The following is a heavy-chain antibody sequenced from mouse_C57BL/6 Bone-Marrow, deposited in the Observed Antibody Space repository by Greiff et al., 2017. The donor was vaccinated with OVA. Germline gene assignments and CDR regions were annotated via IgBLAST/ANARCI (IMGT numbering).Heavy chain of an antibody. D-gene: IGHD2-1*01. CDR3: AREGGNGDYYAMEC. J-gene: IGHJ4*01. V-gene: IGHV1-55*01. CDR1: GYTFTSYW. Sequence: VQLQQPGAELVKPGASVKLSCKASGYTFTSYWITWVKQRPGQGLEWIGDIYPGSGRTNYNEKFKSKATLPVDTSSSTAYMQLSSLTSEDSAVYYGAREGGNGDYYAMECWGRGTSVTVSS. CDR2: IYPGSGRT.